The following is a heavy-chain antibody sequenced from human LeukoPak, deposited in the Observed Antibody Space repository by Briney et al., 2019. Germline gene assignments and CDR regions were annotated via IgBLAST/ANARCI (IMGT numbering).Heavy chain of an antibody. D-gene: IGHD4-17*01. CDR2: ISHIGRT. Sequence: SETLSLTCAVSGDSFSSHYWTWIRQSPGTGLEWIGYISHIGRTNYNPSFKSRVTISIDTSKNQFSLKLRSVTAADTAVYYCARDLVTVTKGFDIWGQGTMVSVSS. CDR3: ARDLVTVTKGFDI. V-gene: IGHV4-59*11. CDR1: GDSFSSHY. J-gene: IGHJ3*02.